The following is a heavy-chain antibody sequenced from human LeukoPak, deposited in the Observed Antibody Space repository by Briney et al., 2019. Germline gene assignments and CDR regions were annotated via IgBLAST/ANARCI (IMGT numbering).Heavy chain of an antibody. J-gene: IGHJ4*02. Sequence: PGGSLRLSCAASGFTVSSNYMSWVRQAPGKGLEWVSVIYSCGSTYYADSVKGRFTISRDNAKNSLYLQVNSLRAEDMAVYYCARARGSYSFDYWGQGTLVTVSS. CDR2: IYSCGST. V-gene: IGHV3-66*01. CDR1: GFTVSSNY. CDR3: ARARGSYSFDY. D-gene: IGHD3-10*01.